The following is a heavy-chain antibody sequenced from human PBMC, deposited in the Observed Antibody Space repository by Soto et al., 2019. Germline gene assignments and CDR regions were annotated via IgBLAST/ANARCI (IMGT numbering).Heavy chain of an antibody. V-gene: IGHV1-18*01. Sequence: QVQLVQSGAELKKPGASVKVSCKASGYTFTNYGISWVRQAPGQGLEWMGWINTYHGNTKYAQKLQGRVTMTKDTSTRPAYMELTSLRSDDTAVYYCARSAGYSASWGYFYYGMKIWGQGTTVIVSS. CDR1: GYTFTNYG. D-gene: IGHD6-13*01. CDR3: ARSAGYSASWGYFYYGMKI. J-gene: IGHJ6*02. CDR2: INTYHGNT.